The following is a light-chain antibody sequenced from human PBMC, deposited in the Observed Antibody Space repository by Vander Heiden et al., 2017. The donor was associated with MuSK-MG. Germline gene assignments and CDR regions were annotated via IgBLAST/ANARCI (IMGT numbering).Light chain of an antibody. CDR2: DAS. V-gene: IGKV1-33*01. Sequence: DIQMTQSPSSLSASVGDRVTITCKASQGITHFLNWYQHKPGQAPKVLIYDASNLVTGVPARFSGGGSGTHFTFTITSLQPEDIATYYCQQCDSPPYTFGQGTKLQIK. CDR1: QGITHF. CDR3: QQCDSPPYT. J-gene: IGKJ2*01.